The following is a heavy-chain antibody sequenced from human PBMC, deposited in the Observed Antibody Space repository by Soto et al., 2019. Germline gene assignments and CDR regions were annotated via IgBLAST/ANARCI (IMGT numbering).Heavy chain of an antibody. CDR3: ACDCWSGYYHNWFDT. D-gene: IGHD3-3*01. Sequence: PSETLSLTRTVSRGSISSGDYYRSWIRQPPGKGLEWIGYIYXSGSTYYNPSLESRVTISVDTSKNKFSMKLSSFTAADTAVYYCACDCWSGYYHNWFDTWGQGTLVTVSS. J-gene: IGHJ5*02. V-gene: IGHV4-30-4*01. CDR2: IYXSGST. CDR1: RGSISSGDYY.